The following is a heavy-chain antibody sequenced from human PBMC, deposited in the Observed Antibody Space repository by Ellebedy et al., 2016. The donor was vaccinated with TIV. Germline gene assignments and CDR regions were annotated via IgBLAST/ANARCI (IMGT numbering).Heavy chain of an antibody. CDR1: GGSLSFYY. D-gene: IGHD3-10*01. Sequence: MPSETLSLTCTVSGGSLSFYYCSWILPPPGKELEWIAYISYSGSTNYNPSLKSRVTISVDTSKNQFSLKLSSVTAADTAVYYCASLGWVLMWCGSREWGQGTRVTVSS. CDR3: ASLGWVLMWCGSRE. CDR2: ISYSGST. V-gene: IGHV4-59*01. J-gene: IGHJ4*02.